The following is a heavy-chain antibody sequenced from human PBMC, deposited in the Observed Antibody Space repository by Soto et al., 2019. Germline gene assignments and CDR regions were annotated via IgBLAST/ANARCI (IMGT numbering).Heavy chain of an antibody. CDR3: SGCSGGACHKNYGMDV. V-gene: IGHV3-21*06. J-gene: IGHJ6*02. Sequence: EVPLVESGGGLVKPGGSLRLSCAVSGFTFSSCTMNWVRQAPGKGLEWVSSISPSSGHIYYADSVKGRFTISRDNGKTSLLLQMNSLRGEDTAVYYCSGCSGGACHKNYGMDVWGQGTTVTVSS. D-gene: IGHD2-15*01. CDR1: GFTFSSCT. CDR2: ISPSSGHI.